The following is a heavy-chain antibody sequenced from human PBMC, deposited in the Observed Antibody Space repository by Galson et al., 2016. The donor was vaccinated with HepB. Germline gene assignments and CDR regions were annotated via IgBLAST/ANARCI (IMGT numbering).Heavy chain of an antibody. J-gene: IGHJ6*02. D-gene: IGHD4-17*01. CDR3: TRALVTTGDWMYYGMDV. V-gene: IGHV3-49*03. Sequence: SLRLSCAAPGFSSGDDGVSWFRQAPGKGLEWVAFIRSKTYGGTREYAASVKGRFTISRDDSKTIAYLQMNSLNTEDTAVYFCTRALVTTGDWMYYGMDVWGQGTPVTVSS. CDR2: IRSKTYGGTR. CDR1: GFSSGDDG.